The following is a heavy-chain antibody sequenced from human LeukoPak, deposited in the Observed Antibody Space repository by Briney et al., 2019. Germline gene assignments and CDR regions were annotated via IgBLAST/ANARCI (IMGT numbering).Heavy chain of an antibody. CDR3: ASNVAVAGAFDI. CDR2: MNPNSGNT. V-gene: IGHV1-8*01. CDR1: GYTFTSYD. J-gene: IGHJ3*02. D-gene: IGHD6-19*01. Sequence: ASVKVSCKASGYTFTSYDINWVRQAPGQGLEWMGWMNPNSGNTGYAQKFQGRVTVTRNTSISTAYMELSSLRSEDTAVYYCASNVAVAGAFDIWGQGTMVTVSS.